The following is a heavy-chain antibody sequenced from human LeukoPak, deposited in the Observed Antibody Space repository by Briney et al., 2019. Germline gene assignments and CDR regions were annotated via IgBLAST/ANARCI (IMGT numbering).Heavy chain of an antibody. J-gene: IGHJ6*02. CDR1: GGSISSSSYY. V-gene: IGHV4-39*07. CDR2: IYYSGST. Sequence: SETLSLTCTVSGGSISSSSYYWGWIRQPPGKGLEWIGSIYYSGSTYYNPSLKSRVTISVDTSKNQFSLKLSSVTAADTAVYYCARDNHGMDVWGQGTTVTVSS. CDR3: ARDNHGMDV.